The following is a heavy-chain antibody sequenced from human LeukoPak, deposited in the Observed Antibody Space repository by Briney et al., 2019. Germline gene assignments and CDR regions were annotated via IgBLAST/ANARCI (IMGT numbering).Heavy chain of an antibody. CDR1: GGTFSGYA. CDR3: ARDSLWWEPMVRGALYYYYYYMDV. Sequence: GASVKVSCKASGGTFSGYAISWVRQAPGQGLEWMGRIIPILGIANYAQKFQGRVTITADKSTSTAYMELSSLRSEDTAVYYCARDSLWWEPMVRGALYYYYYYMDVWGKGTTITVSS. V-gene: IGHV1-69*04. D-gene: IGHD3-10*01. J-gene: IGHJ6*03. CDR2: IIPILGIA.